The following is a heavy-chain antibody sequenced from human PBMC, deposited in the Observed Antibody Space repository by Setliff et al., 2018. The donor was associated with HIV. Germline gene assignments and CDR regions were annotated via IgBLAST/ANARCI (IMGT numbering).Heavy chain of an antibody. CDR1: GYTFTTYG. CDR2: ISTYNGNT. V-gene: IGHV1-18*01. J-gene: IGHJ6*03. D-gene: IGHD2-21*01. CDR3: ARLSIPAYYYMDV. Sequence: GASVKVSCNASGYTFTTYGITWVRQAPGQGLEWRGWISTYNGNTNYAQKFQGRVTMTTVTSTSTAYMELRSLRSDDTAVDYCARLSIPAYYYMDVWGKGTTVTVSS.